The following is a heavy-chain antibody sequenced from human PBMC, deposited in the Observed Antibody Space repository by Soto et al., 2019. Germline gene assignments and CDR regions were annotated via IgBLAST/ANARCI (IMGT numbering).Heavy chain of an antibody. D-gene: IGHD3-22*01. CDR1: GFTVSSNY. V-gene: IGHV3-53*02. J-gene: IGHJ1*01. Sequence: EVQLVETGGGLIQPGGSLRLSCAASGFTVSSNYMSWVRQAPGKGLEWVSVIYSGGSTYYADSVKGRFTISRDNSKNTLYLQMNSLRAEDTAVYYCARETGYDSGGYYRFQYFQHWGQGTLVTVSS. CDR3: ARETGYDSGGYYRFQYFQH. CDR2: IYSGGST.